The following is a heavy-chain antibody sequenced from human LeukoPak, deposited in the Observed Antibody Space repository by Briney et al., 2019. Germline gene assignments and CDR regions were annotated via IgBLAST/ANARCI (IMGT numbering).Heavy chain of an antibody. CDR3: ARVYSSSSDQYFQH. J-gene: IGHJ1*01. Sequence: ASVKVSCKASGYTFTSYDINWVRQATGQGLEWMGWMNPNSGITGYAQKFQGRVTMTRNTSISTAYMELSSLRTEDTAVYYCARVYSSSSDQYFQHWGQGTLVTVSS. CDR2: MNPNSGIT. D-gene: IGHD6-6*01. V-gene: IGHV1-8*01. CDR1: GYTFTSYD.